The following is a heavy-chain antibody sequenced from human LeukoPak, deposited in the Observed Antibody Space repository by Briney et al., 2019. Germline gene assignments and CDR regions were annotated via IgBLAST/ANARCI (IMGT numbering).Heavy chain of an antibody. CDR1: GFTVSSNY. D-gene: IGHD3-22*01. CDR3: ARESRVVAGAAFDI. CDR2: IYSGGRT. Sequence: GGSLRLSCAASGFTVSSNYKSWVRQAPGKGLEWVSVIYSGGRTYYADSVRGRFTISRDNSKDTLYLQMNSLRAEDTAVYYCARESRVVAGAAFDIWGQGTMVTVSS. V-gene: IGHV3-53*01. J-gene: IGHJ3*02.